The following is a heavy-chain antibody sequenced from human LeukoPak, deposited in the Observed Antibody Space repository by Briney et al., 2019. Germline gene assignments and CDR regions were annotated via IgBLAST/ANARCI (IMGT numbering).Heavy chain of an antibody. Sequence: QPGGSLRLSCAASGFTLSSNFRAWVRQAPGRGLEWVSVIHTGGSTYYVDSVKGRFTISRDDSRNTFYLQMNSLRAEDAAVYYCAVRVTKGSWSGLWGQGTMVTVSS. CDR1: GFTLSSNF. D-gene: IGHD3-3*01. CDR2: IHTGGST. J-gene: IGHJ3*01. CDR3: AVRVTKGSWSGL. V-gene: IGHV3-66*01.